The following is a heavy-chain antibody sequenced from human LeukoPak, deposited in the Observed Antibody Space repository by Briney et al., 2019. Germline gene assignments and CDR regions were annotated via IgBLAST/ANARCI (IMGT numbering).Heavy chain of an antibody. D-gene: IGHD2-2*01. CDR3: ARDGYWSSTSCYYFDY. CDR2: INSDGSST. Sequence: PGGSLRLSCAASGFTFSNYWIHWVRQAPGKGLVWVSRINSDGSSTSYADSVKGRFTISRDNAKNTLYLQMNSLRAEDTAVDYCARDGYWSSTSCYYFDYWGQGTLVTVSS. V-gene: IGHV3-74*01. CDR1: GFTFSNYW. J-gene: IGHJ4*02.